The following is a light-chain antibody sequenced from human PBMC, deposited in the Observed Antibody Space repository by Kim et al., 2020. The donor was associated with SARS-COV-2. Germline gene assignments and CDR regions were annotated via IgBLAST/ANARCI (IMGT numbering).Light chain of an antibody. CDR2: DAS. V-gene: IGKV1D-13*01. J-gene: IGKJ4*01. Sequence: SASVGDRVTITCRASQGISSALVWYQQKPGEAPKLLIYDASSLESGVPSRFSGSGSGADFTLTISSLQPEDFATYYCQQFKNYPLTFGGGTKVEIK. CDR1: QGISSA. CDR3: QQFKNYPLT.